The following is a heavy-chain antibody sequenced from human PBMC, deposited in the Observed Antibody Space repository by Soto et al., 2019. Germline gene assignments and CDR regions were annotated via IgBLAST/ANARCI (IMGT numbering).Heavy chain of an antibody. J-gene: IGHJ6*03. CDR3: ARETSTGNYYMDV. D-gene: IGHD2-2*01. V-gene: IGHV3-48*01. Sequence: PGGSLRLSCAACGFSFSYYGMNWVRQAPGKGLEWVSYISTSSSNIYYADSVKGRFTISRDNAKNSLSLQMNSLRAADTAVYYCARETSTGNYYMDVWGKGTTVTVSS. CDR1: GFSFSYYG. CDR2: ISTSSSNI.